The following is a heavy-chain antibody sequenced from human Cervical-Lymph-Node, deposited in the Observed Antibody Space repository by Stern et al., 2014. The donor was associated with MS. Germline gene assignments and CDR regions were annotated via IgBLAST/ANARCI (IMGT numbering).Heavy chain of an antibody. D-gene: IGHD3-16*01. V-gene: IGHV1-18*01. CDR2: ITAYNGNT. Sequence: QVQLVQSGAEVKKPGASVKVSCKASGDTFRNHGITWVRQAPGQGLEWMGWITAYNGNTNYEQKFQGRVTMTTDTSTSTVYMELRSLRSDDTAVYYCARRNEALWDAFDIWGQGTMVTVSS. CDR1: GDTFRNHG. CDR3: ARRNEALWDAFDI. J-gene: IGHJ3*02.